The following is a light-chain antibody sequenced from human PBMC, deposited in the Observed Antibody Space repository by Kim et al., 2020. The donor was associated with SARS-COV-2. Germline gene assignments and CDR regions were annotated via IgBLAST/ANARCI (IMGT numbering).Light chain of an antibody. CDR3: KKYNSAPFT. CDR2: GAS. V-gene: IGKV1-27*01. Sequence: DIQMTQSPSSLSASVGDRVTITCRASQGISNYLAWYQQKSGKVPKLLIYGASTLQSGVPSRFSVSGSGTDFTLTISSLQAEDVATFFCKKYNSAPFTFGQGTRLEI. J-gene: IGKJ5*01. CDR1: QGISNY.